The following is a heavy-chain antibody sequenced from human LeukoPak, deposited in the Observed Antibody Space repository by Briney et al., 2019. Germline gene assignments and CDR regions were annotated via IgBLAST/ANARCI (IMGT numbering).Heavy chain of an antibody. Sequence: GGSLRLSCAASGFTVSSNYMSWVRQAPGKGLEGVSVIYSGGSTYYADSVKGRFTISRDISKNTPYLQMNSLRAEDTADYYCAKDRGGRDGYNFDYWGQGTLVTVSS. D-gene: IGHD5-24*01. CDR1: GFTVSSNY. V-gene: IGHV3-66*01. CDR2: IYSGGST. J-gene: IGHJ4*02. CDR3: AKDRGGRDGYNFDY.